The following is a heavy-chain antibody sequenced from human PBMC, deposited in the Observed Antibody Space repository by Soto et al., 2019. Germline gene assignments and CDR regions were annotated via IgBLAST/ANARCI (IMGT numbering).Heavy chain of an antibody. D-gene: IGHD6-13*01. CDR1: GYTFTNYG. V-gene: IGHV1-18*01. J-gene: IGHJ3*02. CDR2: INTYNGKT. Sequence: VQLVQSGVEVKKPGASVKVSCKASGYTFTNYGISWVRQAPGQGLEWMGWINTYNGKTNYAQKAQGRVTMTTETSTSTAYMELRSLRPDDTAVYYCARDLLYSTRATVRFDIWGQGTMLTVSS. CDR3: ARDLLYSTRATVRFDI.